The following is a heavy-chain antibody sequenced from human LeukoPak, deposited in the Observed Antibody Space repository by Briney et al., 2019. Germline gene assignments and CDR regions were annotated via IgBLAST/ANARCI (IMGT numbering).Heavy chain of an antibody. CDR3: AKYCSSTSCPDVAFDI. Sequence: SETLSLTCTVSGGSLSSSPYYWGWIRQPPGKGLEWIGIIYYSGSTYYSPSLKSRVTISVDTSKNQFSLNLSSVTAADTAVYYCAKYCSSTSCPDVAFDIWGQGTMVTFSA. CDR1: GGSLSSSPYY. CDR2: IYYSGST. J-gene: IGHJ3*02. V-gene: IGHV4-39*01. D-gene: IGHD2-2*01.